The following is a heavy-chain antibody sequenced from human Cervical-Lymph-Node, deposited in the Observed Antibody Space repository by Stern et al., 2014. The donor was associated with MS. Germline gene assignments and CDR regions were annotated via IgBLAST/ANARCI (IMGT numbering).Heavy chain of an antibody. CDR2: IYPCDSET. Sequence: EVQLVQSGAELIRPGESLKISCKGSGFKFSIYWIAWVRQMPGKGLEWRGIIYPCDSETRYSPSFQGQVTMSADKSTSTAYLQWSSLNASDTAMYFCARQTTAWASDVWGQGTLVTVSS. CDR1: GFKFSIYW. CDR3: ARQTTAWASDV. D-gene: IGHD1-14*01. J-gene: IGHJ4*02. V-gene: IGHV5-51*01.